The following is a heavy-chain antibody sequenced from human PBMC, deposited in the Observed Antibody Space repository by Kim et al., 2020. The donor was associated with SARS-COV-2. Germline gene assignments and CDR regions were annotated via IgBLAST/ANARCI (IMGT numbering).Heavy chain of an antibody. CDR3: ARIQYQDYHASASPFDY. D-gene: IGHD3-10*01. V-gene: IGHV5-51*06. CDR1: GYSFTNYW. Sequence: GESLKISCKASGYSFTNYWIGWVRQMPGKGLEWMAIIYPGDSDARYSPSFQGQVTLSADKSINTAYLQWSGLKASDTAMYYCARIQYQDYHASASPFDYWGQGTLVIVSS. J-gene: IGHJ4*02. CDR2: IYPGDSDA.